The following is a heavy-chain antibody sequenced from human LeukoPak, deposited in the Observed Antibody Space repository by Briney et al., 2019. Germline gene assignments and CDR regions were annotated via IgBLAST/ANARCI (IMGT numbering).Heavy chain of an antibody. V-gene: IGHV4-59*01. D-gene: IGHD6-13*01. CDR1: GGSISSYY. J-gene: IGHJ4*02. Sequence: PSETLSLTCAVSGGSISSYYWSWIRQPPGKGLEWIGYIYYSGSTNYNPSLKSRVTISVDTSKNQFSLKLSSVTAADTAVYYCARGMQQLHHFDSWGRGTLVTVSS. CDR3: ARGMQQLHHFDS. CDR2: IYYSGST.